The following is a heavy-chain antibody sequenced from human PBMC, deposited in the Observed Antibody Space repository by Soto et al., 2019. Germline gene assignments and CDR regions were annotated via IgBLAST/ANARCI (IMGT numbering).Heavy chain of an antibody. CDR1: DNTFTHYG. CDR2: ISGYNGNT. Sequence: AAVKLTCKSSDNTFTHYGINWVRQAPGQGPEWMGWISGYNGNTKYAQKFQDRVTMTADTSTRTAFMEVRSLTSDDTGVYFCAATGGNYFGLDVWGQGTTVTVSS. CDR3: AATGGNYFGLDV. J-gene: IGHJ6*02. D-gene: IGHD2-8*02. V-gene: IGHV1-18*01.